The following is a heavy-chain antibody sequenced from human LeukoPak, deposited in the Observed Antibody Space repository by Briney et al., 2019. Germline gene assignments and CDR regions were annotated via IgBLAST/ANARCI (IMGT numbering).Heavy chain of an antibody. Sequence: KPSETLSLTCTVSGGSISSYYWSWLRQPPGKGLEWIGYIYYSGSTNYNPSLKSRVTISVDTSKNQFSLKLSSVTAADTAVYYCARVPRQGQLPEIHFDYWGQGTLSPSPQ. CDR1: GGSISSYY. D-gene: IGHD2-2*01. J-gene: IGHJ4*02. CDR3: ARVPRQGQLPEIHFDY. V-gene: IGHV4-59*01. CDR2: IYYSGST.